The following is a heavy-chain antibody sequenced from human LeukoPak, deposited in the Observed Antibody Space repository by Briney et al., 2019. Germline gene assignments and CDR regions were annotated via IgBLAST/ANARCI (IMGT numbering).Heavy chain of an antibody. D-gene: IGHD3-10*02. CDR1: GFTFDDYA. CDR2: ISSNGDTT. Sequence: GGSLGLSCAASGFTFDDYAMHWVRQVPGKGLQWVSGISSNGDTTGYADSVKGRFTISRDNAKNSLYLQMNSLRAEDTAVYYCAELGITMIGGVWGKGTTVTISS. CDR3: AELGITMIGGV. J-gene: IGHJ6*04. V-gene: IGHV3-9*01.